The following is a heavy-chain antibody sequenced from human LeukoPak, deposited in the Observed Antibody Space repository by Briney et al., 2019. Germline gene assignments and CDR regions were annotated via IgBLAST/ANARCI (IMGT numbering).Heavy chain of an antibody. V-gene: IGHV1-46*01. CDR2: INPSSGST. D-gene: IGHD3-3*02. CDR1: GYTFTNYY. Sequence: ASVKVSCKTSGYTFTNYYIYWVRQAPGQGLEWMGIINPSSGSTTFAQKFQGRVTMTRDTSTNTVYMELSSLRSEDTAVYYCARSIFTASNEYFDYWGQGTLVTVSS. J-gene: IGHJ4*02. CDR3: ARSIFTASNEYFDY.